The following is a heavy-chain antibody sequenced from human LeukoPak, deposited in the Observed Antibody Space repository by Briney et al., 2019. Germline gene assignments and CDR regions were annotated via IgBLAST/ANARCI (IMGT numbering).Heavy chain of an antibody. J-gene: IGHJ4*02. D-gene: IGHD1-26*01. CDR1: GYTFTGYY. V-gene: IGHV1-2*06. CDR2: INPNSGGT. Sequence: ASVKVSCKASGYTFTGYYMHWVRQAPGQGLEWMGRINPNSGGTNYAQKFQGRVTVTRDTSISTAYMELSRLRSDDTAVYYCARVGALPEYYFDYWGQGTLVTVSS. CDR3: ARVGALPEYYFDY.